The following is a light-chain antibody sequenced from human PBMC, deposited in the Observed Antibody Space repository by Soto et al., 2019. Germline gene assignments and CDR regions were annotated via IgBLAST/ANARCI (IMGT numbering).Light chain of an antibody. CDR1: SSDVGGYNY. Sequence: QSALTQPAAVSGSPGQSITISCTGTSSDVGGYNYVSWYQQHPGKAPKLMIYDVSNRTSGVSNRLSGSKSGNTASLTISGVQAEYEADYYCSSYTSSSTVVFGGGTKLTVL. J-gene: IGLJ2*01. V-gene: IGLV2-14*01. CDR3: SSYTSSSTVV. CDR2: DVS.